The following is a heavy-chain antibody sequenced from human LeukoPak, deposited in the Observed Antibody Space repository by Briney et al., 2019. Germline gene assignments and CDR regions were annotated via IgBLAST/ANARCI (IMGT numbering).Heavy chain of an antibody. Sequence: ASVKVSCKASGYTFTSYGFSWVRQAPGQGLEWMGWISTYYGNTNYAQKLQDRVTMTTDTSTSTAYMELTSLRSDDTAVYYCARVYSANYYGSGDRPFLFDYWGQGTVVTVSS. V-gene: IGHV1-18*01. CDR2: ISTYYGNT. CDR3: ARVYSANYYGSGDRPFLFDY. D-gene: IGHD3-10*01. CDR1: GYTFTSYG. J-gene: IGHJ4*02.